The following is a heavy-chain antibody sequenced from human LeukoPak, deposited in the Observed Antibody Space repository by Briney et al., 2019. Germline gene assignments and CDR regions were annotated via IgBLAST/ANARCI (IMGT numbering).Heavy chain of an antibody. CDR2: ISGTGGST. CDR3: AKDRGRYYDSSGFYWGYYFDS. V-gene: IGHV3-23*01. J-gene: IGHJ4*02. Sequence: GGSLRLSCAATGFTFSNYAVNWVRQAPGKGLEWVSTISGTGGSTYYADSVKGRFTISRDNSKDTLYLQMSSLRAEDTAVYYCAKDRGRYYDSSGFYWGYYFDSWGQGILVTV. D-gene: IGHD3-22*01. CDR1: GFTFSNYA.